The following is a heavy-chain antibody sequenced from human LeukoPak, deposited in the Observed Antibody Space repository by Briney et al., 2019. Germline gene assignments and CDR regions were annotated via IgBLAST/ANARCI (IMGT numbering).Heavy chain of an antibody. CDR2: INPSGGST. J-gene: IGHJ4*02. V-gene: IGHV1-46*01. CDR1: GYTFTSYY. D-gene: IGHD6-13*01. Sequence: ASVKVSCKASGYTFTSYYMHWVRQAPGQGLEWMGIINPSGGSTSYAQKFQGRVAMTEDTSTDTAYMELSSLRSEDTAVYYCATGRGYSNIWYDYWGQGTLVTVSS. CDR3: ATGRGYSNIWYDY.